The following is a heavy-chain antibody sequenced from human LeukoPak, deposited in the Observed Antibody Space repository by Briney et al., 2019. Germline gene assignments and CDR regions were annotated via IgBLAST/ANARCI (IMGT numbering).Heavy chain of an antibody. CDR2: INPNDGSI. V-gene: IGHV1-46*01. CDR1: GYTFTSYY. CDR3: ARLLNYYDSTGYYLYYFDS. J-gene: IGHJ4*02. Sequence: ASVKVSCKASGYTFTSYYMNWVRQAPGQGLEWMGIINPNDGSITYAQRFQGRVAMHRDTSTSTVYMDLSSLRSEDTAVYYCARLLNYYDSTGYYLYYFDSWGQGTLVTVSS. D-gene: IGHD3-22*01.